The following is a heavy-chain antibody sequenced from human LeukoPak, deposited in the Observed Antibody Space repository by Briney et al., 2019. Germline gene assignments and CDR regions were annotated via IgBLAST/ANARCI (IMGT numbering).Heavy chain of an antibody. CDR3: ARDSRFGGGYKEVDY. Sequence: SETLSLTCTVSGGSISSSSYYWGWIRQPPGKGLEWIGSMSYSGSTYYNPSLKSRVTISVDTSKNQFSLKLSSVTAADTAVYYCARDSRFGGGYKEVDYWGQGTLVTVSS. V-gene: IGHV4-39*07. CDR2: MSYSGST. CDR1: GGSISSSSYY. J-gene: IGHJ4*02. D-gene: IGHD5-24*01.